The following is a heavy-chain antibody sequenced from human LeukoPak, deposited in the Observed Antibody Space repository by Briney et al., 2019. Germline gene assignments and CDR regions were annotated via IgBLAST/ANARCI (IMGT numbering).Heavy chain of an antibody. J-gene: IGHJ4*02. V-gene: IGHV3-11*05. D-gene: IGHD2-21*02. Sequence: GGSLRLSCAASGFTFSDYYTSWIRQAPGKGLEWVSYISGTSTYTNYADSVKGRFTISRDNTKNSLYLQMNSLRAEDTAVYYCARDISYCGGDCAPYYFDYWGQGTLVTVSS. CDR3: ARDISYCGGDCAPYYFDY. CDR1: GFTFSDYY. CDR2: ISGTSTYT.